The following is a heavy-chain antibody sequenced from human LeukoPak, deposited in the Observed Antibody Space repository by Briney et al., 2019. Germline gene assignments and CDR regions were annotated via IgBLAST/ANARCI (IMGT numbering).Heavy chain of an antibody. CDR3: LSTATTPFDY. CDR1: GFTFSSYG. Sequence: GGSLRLSCAASGFTFSSYGMHWVRQAPGKGLEWVAVISYDGSNKYYADSVKGRFTISRDNSKNTLYLQMNSLRAEDTAVYYCLSTATTPFDYWGQGTLVTVSS. J-gene: IGHJ4*02. D-gene: IGHD4-17*01. V-gene: IGHV3-30*03. CDR2: ISYDGSNK.